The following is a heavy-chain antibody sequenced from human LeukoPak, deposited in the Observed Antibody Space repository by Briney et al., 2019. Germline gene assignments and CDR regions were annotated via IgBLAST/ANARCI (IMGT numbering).Heavy chain of an antibody. Sequence: PSETLSLTCTVSGGSISSSSYYWGWIRQPPGKGLEWIGSIYYSGSTYYNPSLKSRVTISVDTSENQFSLKLSSVTAADTAVYYCARGRGDSSGYYLKYWGQGTLVTVSS. J-gene: IGHJ4*02. CDR2: IYYSGST. V-gene: IGHV4-39*07. CDR1: GGSISSSSYY. D-gene: IGHD3-22*01. CDR3: ARGRGDSSGYYLKY.